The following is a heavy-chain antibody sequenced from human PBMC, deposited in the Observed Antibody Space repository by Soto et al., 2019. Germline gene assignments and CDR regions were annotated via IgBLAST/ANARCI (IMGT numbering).Heavy chain of an antibody. CDR1: GGSVSSGSYY. Sequence: SETLSLTCIVSGGSVSSGSYYWSWIRQPPGKGLEWIGYMSYSGSTSYNPSLKSRVTISAVTPKNQFSLKLSSVTPADTAVYFCAGHSSGYYHEYHFDYWGQGTLVTVSS. CDR2: MSYSGST. J-gene: IGHJ4*02. D-gene: IGHD3-22*01. CDR3: AGHSSGYYHEYHFDY. V-gene: IGHV4-61*01.